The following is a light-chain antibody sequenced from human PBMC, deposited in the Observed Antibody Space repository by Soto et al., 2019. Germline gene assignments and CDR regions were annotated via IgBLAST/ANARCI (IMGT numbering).Light chain of an antibody. J-gene: IGKJ2*01. CDR2: GIS. V-gene: IGKV3-20*01. Sequence: ESVLTQSPGTLSLSPGERATLSCRVSQSVSNSYFAWYQQKPSQAPRLLIYGISSRATGIPDRFSGSGSGTDFTLTISRLEPEDFVVYYCQQYSTLPHTFGQGTKLEVK. CDR3: QQYSTLPHT. CDR1: QSVSNSY.